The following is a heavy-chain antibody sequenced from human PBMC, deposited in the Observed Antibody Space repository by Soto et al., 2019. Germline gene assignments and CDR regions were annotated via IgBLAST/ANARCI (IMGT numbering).Heavy chain of an antibody. CDR3: ASSMGRGGNDY. J-gene: IGHJ4*02. V-gene: IGHV3-7*05. CDR2: IKTDGSEK. D-gene: IGHD3-10*01. Sequence: EVQLVESGGGLVQPGGSLRLSCAASGFTFSDYWMSWVRQAPGKGLECVANIKTDGSEKYYVDTVKGRFTISRDNAKNSLYLQMNSLRAEDTAVYYCASSMGRGGNDYWCQGTLVTVSS. CDR1: GFTFSDYW.